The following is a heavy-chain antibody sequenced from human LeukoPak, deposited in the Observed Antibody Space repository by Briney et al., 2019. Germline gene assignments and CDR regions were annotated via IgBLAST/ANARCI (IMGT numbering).Heavy chain of an antibody. CDR1: GFTFSTYN. V-gene: IGHV3-21*01. CDR2: ISSSSIYI. Sequence: PGGSLRLSCAASGFTFSTYNMNWVRQAPGKGLEWVSSISSSSIYIYYADSVKGRFTISRDNTKNSLYLQMNSLRAEDTAVYYCARDRSVVYGVVFDIWGQGTMVTVSP. CDR3: ARDRSVVYGVVFDI. D-gene: IGHD4-17*01. J-gene: IGHJ3*02.